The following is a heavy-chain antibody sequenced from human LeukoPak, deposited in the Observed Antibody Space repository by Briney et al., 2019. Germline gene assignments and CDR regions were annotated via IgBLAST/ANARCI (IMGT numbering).Heavy chain of an antibody. J-gene: IGHJ3*02. V-gene: IGHV3-23*01. CDR2: ISGSGDTT. D-gene: IGHD2-15*01. CDR3: AKLSSGGSCYSCACDI. Sequence: GGSLRLSCAASGFTFTNYVMSWVRQAPGKGLEWVSAISGSGDTTYYADSVKGRFTISRDNSKNTLYLQMNSLRAEDTAVYYCAKLSSGGSCYSCACDIWGQGTMVTVSS. CDR1: GFTFTNYV.